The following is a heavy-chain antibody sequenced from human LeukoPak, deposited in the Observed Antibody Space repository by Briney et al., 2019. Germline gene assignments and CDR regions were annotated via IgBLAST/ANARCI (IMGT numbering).Heavy chain of an antibody. J-gene: IGHJ4*02. CDR3: ARDCSSTSCYGGIGY. V-gene: IGHV4-39*07. D-gene: IGHD2-2*01. Sequence: PSETLSLTCAVYGGSFSSYYWGWIRQPPGKGLEWIGSIYYSGSTYYNPSLKSRVTISVDTSKNQFSLKLSSVTAADTAVYYCARDCSSTSCYGGIGYWGQGTLVTVSS. CDR1: GGSFSSYY. CDR2: IYYSGST.